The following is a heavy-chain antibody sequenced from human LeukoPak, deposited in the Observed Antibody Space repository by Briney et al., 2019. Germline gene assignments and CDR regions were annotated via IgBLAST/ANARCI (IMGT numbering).Heavy chain of an antibody. D-gene: IGHD2-2*01. J-gene: IGHJ3*02. CDR2: ISSSSGYI. V-gene: IGHV3-21*01. CDR1: GFTFSSYS. Sequence: GGSLRLSCAASGFTFSSYSMNWVRQAPGKGLEWVSSISSSSGYIYYADSVKGRFTISRDNAKNSLYLQMNSLRAEDTAVYYCASVVVVPAAILHDAFDIWGQGTMVTVSS. CDR3: ASVVVVPAAILHDAFDI.